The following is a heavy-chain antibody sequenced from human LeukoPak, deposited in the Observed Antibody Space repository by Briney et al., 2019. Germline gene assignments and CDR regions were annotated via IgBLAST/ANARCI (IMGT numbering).Heavy chain of an antibody. V-gene: IGHV3-23*01. CDR1: GFTFSSYG. Sequence: GGSLRLSCVASGFTFSSYGMGWVRQPQGKGLEWVSIISGSGDQTFYADLVKGRFTISRDISENTIYLQMNSLRIDDTAMYYCVRAIRPMWMITNFDFWGQGSLVTVSS. D-gene: IGHD3-16*01. CDR3: VRAIRPMWMITNFDF. CDR2: ISGSGDQT. J-gene: IGHJ4*02.